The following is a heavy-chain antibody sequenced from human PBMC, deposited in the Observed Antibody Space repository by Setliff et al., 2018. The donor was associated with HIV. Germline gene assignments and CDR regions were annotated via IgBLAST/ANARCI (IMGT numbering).Heavy chain of an antibody. V-gene: IGHV1-2*02. J-gene: IGHJ4*02. CDR3: ARDRYHYGSSGYVRYFDY. D-gene: IGHD3-22*01. CDR2: INPNSGGT. CDR1: GYTFTSYA. Sequence: ASVKVSCKASGYTFTSYAIHWVRQAPGQGLEWMGWINPNSGGTNYAQKFQGRVTMTRDTSISTAYMELSRLRSDDAAVYYCARDRYHYGSSGYVRYFDYWGQGTLVTVSS.